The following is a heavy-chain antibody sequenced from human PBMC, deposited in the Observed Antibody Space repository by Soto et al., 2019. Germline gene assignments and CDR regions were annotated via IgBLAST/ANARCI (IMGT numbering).Heavy chain of an antibody. V-gene: IGHV1-18*01. Sequence: QVQLVQSGAEVKKPGASVKVSCKTSGYTFTNFGISWVRQAPGQGLEWMGWISAYNGNTNYAQKFQGRVTMTTDTSTSTGYMEVRSLRSDDTAVYYCARWVTPIDYWGQGTLVTVS. CDR1: GYTFTNFG. D-gene: IGHD2-21*02. CDR2: ISAYNGNT. J-gene: IGHJ4*02. CDR3: ARWVTPIDY.